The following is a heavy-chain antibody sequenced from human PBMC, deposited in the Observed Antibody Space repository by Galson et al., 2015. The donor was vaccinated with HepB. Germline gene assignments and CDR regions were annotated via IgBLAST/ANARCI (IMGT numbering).Heavy chain of an antibody. CDR3: AKSGYDFWSGHY. CDR2: ISGNGGST. J-gene: IGHJ4*02. D-gene: IGHD3-3*01. Sequence: SLRLSCAASGFTFSSYAMNWVRQAPGKGLEWVSTISGNGGSTYYADSVKGRFTISRDNSKNTLYLQMNSLRAEDTAVYYCAKSGYDFWSGHYWGQGTLVTVSS. V-gene: IGHV3-23*01. CDR1: GFTFSSYA.